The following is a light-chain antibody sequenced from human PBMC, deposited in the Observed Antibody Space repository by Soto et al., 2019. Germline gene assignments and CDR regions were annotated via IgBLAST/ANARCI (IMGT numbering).Light chain of an antibody. Sequence: DSVLTPSPATLYLSPGERATLSCRASQSVSRCLAWYQQKPGQAPRLLIYDASNRATGIPARFSGSGSGTDFALTISSLEPEEFAVYYCQQRSNWLTFGGGTKVEIK. V-gene: IGKV3-11*01. CDR1: QSVSRC. CDR2: DAS. CDR3: QQRSNWLT. J-gene: IGKJ4*01.